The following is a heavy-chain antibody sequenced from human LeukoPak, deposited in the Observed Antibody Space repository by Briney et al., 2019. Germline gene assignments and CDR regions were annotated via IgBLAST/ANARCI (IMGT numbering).Heavy chain of an antibody. D-gene: IGHD6-6*01. CDR2: INHSGST. Sequence: SETLSLTCAVYGGSFSGYYWSWIRQPPGKELEWIGEINHSGSTNYNPSLKSRVTISVDTSKNQFSLKLSSVTAADTAVYYCARRGSSSPDYWGQGTLVTVSS. V-gene: IGHV4-34*01. CDR1: GGSFSGYY. CDR3: ARRGSSSPDY. J-gene: IGHJ4*02.